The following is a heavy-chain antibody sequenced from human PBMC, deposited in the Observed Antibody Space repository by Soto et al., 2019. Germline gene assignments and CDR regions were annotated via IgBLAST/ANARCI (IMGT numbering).Heavy chain of an antibody. CDR3: ARDYTGRGYFDH. Sequence: SETLSLTCTVSGGSISSGDYYWSWIRQPPGKGLEWIGYIYYSGSTYYNPSLKSRVTISVDTSKNQFSLKLRSLRSGDTALYYCARDYTGRGYFDHWGQGSLVTVSS. J-gene: IGHJ4*02. D-gene: IGHD2-8*02. CDR1: GGSISSGDYY. V-gene: IGHV4-30-4*02. CDR2: IYYSGST.